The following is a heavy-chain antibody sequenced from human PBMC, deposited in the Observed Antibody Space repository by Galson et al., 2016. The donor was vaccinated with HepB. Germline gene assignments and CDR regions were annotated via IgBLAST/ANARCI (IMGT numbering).Heavy chain of an antibody. J-gene: IGHJ4*02. CDR1: GDSVSRNSAG. D-gene: IGHD7-27*01. CDR2: TFYRSNWQN. V-gene: IGHV6-1*01. CDR3: ARSYLLGRGFGW. Sequence: CAISGDSVSRNSAGWNWIRQSPSRGLEWLGRTFYRSNWQNHYAESVKGRITINPDTSKNQFSLQLSSVTPEDTAVYYCARSYLLGRGFGWWGQGTLVTVSS.